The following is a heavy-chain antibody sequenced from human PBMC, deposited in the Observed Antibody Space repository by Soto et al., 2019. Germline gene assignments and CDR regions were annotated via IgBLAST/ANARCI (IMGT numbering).Heavy chain of an antibody. CDR3: ARGEVGATNYYYGMDV. CDR1: GSTFRSYD. V-gene: IGHV3-72*01. CDR2: TRNKANSYTT. J-gene: IGHJ6*02. D-gene: IGHD1-26*01. Sequence: GGSLRLSCAALGSTFRSYDMTWVRQAPGKGLEWVGRTRNKANSYTTEYAASVKGRFTISRDDSKNSLYLQMNSLKTEDTAVYYCARGEVGATNYYYGMDVWGQGTTVTVSS.